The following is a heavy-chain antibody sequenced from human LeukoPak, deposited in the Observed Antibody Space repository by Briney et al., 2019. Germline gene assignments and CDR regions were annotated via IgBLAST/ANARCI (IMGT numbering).Heavy chain of an antibody. J-gene: IGHJ3*02. Sequence: SETLSLACTVSGGSISSYYWSWIRQPPGKGLECIGYIYNSGSTNYNPSLKSRVSISVDTSKNQFSLKLSSVTAADTAVYYCARSAIDAFDIWGQGTMVTVSS. CDR3: ARSAIDAFDI. CDR2: IYNSGST. CDR1: GGSISSYY. V-gene: IGHV4-59*08. D-gene: IGHD6-25*01.